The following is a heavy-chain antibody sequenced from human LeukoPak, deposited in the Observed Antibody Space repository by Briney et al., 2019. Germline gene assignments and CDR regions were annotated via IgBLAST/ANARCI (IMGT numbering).Heavy chain of an antibody. CDR3: ATSDSSGYYGALVY. CDR1: GGSISSYY. CDR2: IYTSGST. V-gene: IGHV4-4*07. Sequence: PSETLSLTCTVSGGSISSYYWSWIRQPAGKGLEWIGRIYTSGSTNYNPSLKSRVTMSVDTSKNQFSLKLSSVTAADTAVYYCATSDSSGYYGALVYWGQGTLVTVSS. D-gene: IGHD3-22*01. J-gene: IGHJ4*02.